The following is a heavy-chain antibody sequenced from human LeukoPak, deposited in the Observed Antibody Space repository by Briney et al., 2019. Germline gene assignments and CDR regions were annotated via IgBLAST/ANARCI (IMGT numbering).Heavy chain of an antibody. CDR2: IKQEGSEK. CDR1: GFTFSSYW. Sequence: GGSLRLSCAASGFTFSSYWMSWVRQAPGKGLEWVANIKQEGSEKYYVDSVKGRFTISRDNAKNSLYLQMNSLRAEDTAVYYCARAPYSGSYHFDYWGQGTLVTVSS. CDR3: ARAPYSGSYHFDY. V-gene: IGHV3-7*01. D-gene: IGHD1-26*01. J-gene: IGHJ4*02.